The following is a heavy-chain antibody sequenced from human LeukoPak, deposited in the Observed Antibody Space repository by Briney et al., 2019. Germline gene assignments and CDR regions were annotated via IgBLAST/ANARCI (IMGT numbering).Heavy chain of an antibody. CDR2: ISGSGGST. Sequence: PGGSLRLSCAASGFTFSSYAMSWVRQAPGKGLEWVSAISGSGGSTYYADSVKGRFTISRDNSKNTLYLQMNSLRAEDTAVYYCAKPIYSGSYSSLAEYFQHWGQGTLVTVSS. J-gene: IGHJ1*01. V-gene: IGHV3-23*01. CDR1: GFTFSSYA. D-gene: IGHD1-26*01. CDR3: AKPIYSGSYSSLAEYFQH.